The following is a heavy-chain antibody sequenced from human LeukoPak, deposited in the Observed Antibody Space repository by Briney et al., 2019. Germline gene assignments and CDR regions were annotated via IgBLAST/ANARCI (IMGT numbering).Heavy chain of an antibody. CDR2: ISSSGSTI. CDR1: GFTFSSYG. CDR3: ARDGDSSGYYPLPQTY. Sequence: GGSLRLSCASSGFTFSSYGVNWVRQAPGKGLEWVSYISSSGSTIYYADSVKGRFTISRDNAKNSLYLQMNSLRAEDTAVYYCARDGDSSGYYPLPQTYWGQGTLVTVSS. V-gene: IGHV3-48*03. J-gene: IGHJ4*02. D-gene: IGHD3-22*01.